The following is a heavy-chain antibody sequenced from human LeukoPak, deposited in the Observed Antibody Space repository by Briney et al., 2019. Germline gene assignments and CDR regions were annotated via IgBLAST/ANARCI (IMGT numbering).Heavy chain of an antibody. V-gene: IGHV3-21*01. CDR1: GFTFNSYS. J-gene: IGHJ4*02. CDR3: ARVRCSGGGCFYNFDY. CDR2: LSSSSTYV. D-gene: IGHD2-15*01. Sequence: GGSLRLSCAASGFTFNSYSMNWVRQAPGKGLEWVSSLSSSSTYVYYADSVKGRFTISRDNAKNSLYLQMNSLRAEDTAVYYCARVRCSGGGCFYNFDYWGQGSLVTVSS.